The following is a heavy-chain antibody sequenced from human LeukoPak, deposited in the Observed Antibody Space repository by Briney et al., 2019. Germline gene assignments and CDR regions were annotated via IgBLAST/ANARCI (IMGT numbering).Heavy chain of an antibody. Sequence: GESLKISCKGSGYSFTNYWIGWVRQMPGKGLEWMGIIYPGDSDTRYSPSFQGQVTISADKSIGTAYLQWSSLKASDTAMYYCASSSIAARLPDAFDIWGQGTMVTVSS. J-gene: IGHJ3*02. V-gene: IGHV5-51*01. CDR3: ASSSIAARLPDAFDI. D-gene: IGHD6-6*01. CDR1: GYSFTNYW. CDR2: IYPGDSDT.